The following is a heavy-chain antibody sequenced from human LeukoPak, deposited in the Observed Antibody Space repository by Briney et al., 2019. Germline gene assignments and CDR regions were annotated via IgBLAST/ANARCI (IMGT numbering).Heavy chain of an antibody. D-gene: IGHD5-18*01. CDR1: GFTFDDYT. V-gene: IGHV3-43*01. CDR3: AKADTTLDPFDH. J-gene: IGHJ4*02. CDR2: ISWDAGRT. Sequence: GGSLRLSCAASGFTFDDYTMHWVRQAPGKGLEWVSLISWDAGRTYYADSVKGRFTISRDNSKNSLYLQMNSLGTEDTALYYCAKADTTLDPFDHWGQGTLVTVSS.